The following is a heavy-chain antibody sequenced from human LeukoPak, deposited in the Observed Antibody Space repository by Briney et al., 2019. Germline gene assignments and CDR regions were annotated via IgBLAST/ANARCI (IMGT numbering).Heavy chain of an antibody. Sequence: GESLKISCKGSGYSFTTYWIGWVRQLPGKGLEWMGIIYPDDSDTRYSPSFQGQVSISADKSISTAYLQWSSLKASDTAIYYCARTYHYDSSGYKLDYWGLGTLVTVSS. CDR2: IYPDDSDT. V-gene: IGHV5-51*01. CDR1: GYSFTTYW. D-gene: IGHD3-22*01. J-gene: IGHJ4*02. CDR3: ARTYHYDSSGYKLDY.